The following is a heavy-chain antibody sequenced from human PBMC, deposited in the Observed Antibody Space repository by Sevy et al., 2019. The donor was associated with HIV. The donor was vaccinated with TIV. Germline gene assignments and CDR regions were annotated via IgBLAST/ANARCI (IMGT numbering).Heavy chain of an antibody. J-gene: IGHJ5*02. Sequence: ASVKVSCKASGSTFSDDYIHWVRRAPGAGLEWLGWINSAGTNFAEIFQGRVTMTRDASISTVYMELSSLRSDDTVTYYCATSANLDTSWFDPWGQGTLVTVSS. D-gene: IGHD2-2*01. CDR1: GSTFSDDY. CDR2: INSAGT. V-gene: IGHV1-2*02. CDR3: ATSANLDTSWFDP.